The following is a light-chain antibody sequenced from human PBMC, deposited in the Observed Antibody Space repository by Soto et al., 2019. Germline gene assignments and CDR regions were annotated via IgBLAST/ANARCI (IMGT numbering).Light chain of an antibody. CDR3: SSYTSSSPDV. V-gene: IGLV2-14*01. CDR2: DVS. Sequence: QSALTQPASVSGSPGQSITIPCTGTSSDVGGYNYVSWYQQHPGKAPKLMIYDVSNRPSGVSNRFSGSKSGNTASLTISGLQAEDEADYYCSSYTSSSPDVFGTGTKLTVL. J-gene: IGLJ1*01. CDR1: SSDVGGYNY.